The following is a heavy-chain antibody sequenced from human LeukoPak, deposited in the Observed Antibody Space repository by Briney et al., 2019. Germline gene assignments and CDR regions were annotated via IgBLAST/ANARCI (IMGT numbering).Heavy chain of an antibody. D-gene: IGHD5-18*01. CDR2: ISGSAHKI. V-gene: IGHV3-23*01. CDR1: GFTFSNYA. J-gene: IGHJ4*02. CDR3: AGRVTGYSSGYVY. Sequence: GGSLRLSCVASGFTFSNYAMGWVRQAPEKGLDWVSVISGSAHKIRYADSVKGRFTISRDNSENTVYLQMNNLRAEDTALYYCAGRVTGYSSGYVYWGQGTLVTVSS.